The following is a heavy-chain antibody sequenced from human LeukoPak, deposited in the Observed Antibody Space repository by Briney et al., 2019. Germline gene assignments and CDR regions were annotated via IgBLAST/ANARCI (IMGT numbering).Heavy chain of an antibody. CDR1: GDSVSSNSAA. CDR3: ARIDRGYRRTYYYYGMDV. CDR2: TYYRSKWYN. Sequence: SQTLSLTCAISGDSVSSNSAAWSWIRRSPSRGLEWLGRTYYRSKWYNNYAVSVKSRITINPDTSKNQFSLKLSSVTAADTAVYYCARIDRGYRRTYYYYGMDVWGQGTTVTVSS. V-gene: IGHV6-1*01. J-gene: IGHJ6*02. D-gene: IGHD5-18*01.